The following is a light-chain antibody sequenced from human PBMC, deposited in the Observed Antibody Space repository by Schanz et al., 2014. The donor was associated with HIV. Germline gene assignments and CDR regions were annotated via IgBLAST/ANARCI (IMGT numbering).Light chain of an antibody. CDR3: QTWGTGDVV. CDR2: LNSDGSH. V-gene: IGLV4-69*01. CDR1: SGHSSYA. Sequence: QLVLTQSPSASASLGASVKLTCTLSSGHSSYAIAWHQQQPEKGPRYLMKLNSDGSHSKGDGIPDRFSGSSSGAERYLTISSLQSEDEADYYCQTWGTGDVVFRGGTKLTVL. J-gene: IGLJ2*01.